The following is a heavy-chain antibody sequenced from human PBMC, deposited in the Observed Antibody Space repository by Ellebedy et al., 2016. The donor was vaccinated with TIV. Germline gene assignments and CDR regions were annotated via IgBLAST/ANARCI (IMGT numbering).Heavy chain of an antibody. D-gene: IGHD4-17*01. CDR1: GFTFSSYA. V-gene: IGHV3-30-3*01. CDR2: ISYDGSNK. CDR3: ARDHGDYVYYYYGMDV. Sequence: GESLKISXAASGFTFSSYAMHWVRQAPGKGLEWVAVISYDGSNKYYADSVKGRFTISRDNSKNTLYLQMNSLRAEDTAVYYCARDHGDYVYYYYGMDVWGQGTTVTVSS. J-gene: IGHJ6*02.